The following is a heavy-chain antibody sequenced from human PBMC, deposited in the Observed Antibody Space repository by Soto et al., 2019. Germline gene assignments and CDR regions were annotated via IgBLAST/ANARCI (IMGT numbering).Heavy chain of an antibody. CDR3: ARDWSTRTGSSYWYFDL. Sequence: QSQTLSLTCAISGDSVSSNSAAWNWIRQSPSRGLEWLGRTYYRSKWYNDYAVSVKSRITINPDTSKNQFSLQLNSVTPEDTAVYYCARDWSTRTGSSYWYFDLWGRGTLVTVSS. V-gene: IGHV6-1*01. CDR2: TYYRSKWYN. D-gene: IGHD3-10*01. J-gene: IGHJ2*01. CDR1: GDSVSSNSAA.